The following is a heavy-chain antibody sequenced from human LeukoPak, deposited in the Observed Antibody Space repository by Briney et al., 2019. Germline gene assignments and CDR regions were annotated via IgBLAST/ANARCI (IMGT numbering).Heavy chain of an antibody. V-gene: IGHV1-8*01. D-gene: IGHD2-15*01. Sequence: ASVKVSCKASGYTFTSYDINWVRQATGQGLEWMGRMNPNSGNTGYAQKFQGRVTMTRNTSISTAYMELSSLRSEDTAVYYCARARYCSGGSCYALAAFDIWGQGTMVTVSS. CDR2: MNPNSGNT. J-gene: IGHJ3*02. CDR1: GYTFTSYD. CDR3: ARARYCSGGSCYALAAFDI.